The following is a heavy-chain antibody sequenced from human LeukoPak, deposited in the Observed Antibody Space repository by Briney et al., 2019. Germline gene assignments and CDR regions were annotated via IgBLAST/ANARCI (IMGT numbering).Heavy chain of an antibody. V-gene: IGHV3-64*02. D-gene: IGHD3/OR15-3a*01. CDR1: GFTFTNHP. J-gene: IGHJ3*01. CDR3: ARAFRPASDPHDFYDF. Sequence: GGSLRLSCAASGFTFTNHPMHWVRQTAGNRREYLSAISPSGDRTWYADSVKGRFTISRDNSKNAVYLQMGSLRPEDMGVYYCARAFRPASDPHDFYDFWGRGTTVTVSS. CDR2: ISPSGDRT.